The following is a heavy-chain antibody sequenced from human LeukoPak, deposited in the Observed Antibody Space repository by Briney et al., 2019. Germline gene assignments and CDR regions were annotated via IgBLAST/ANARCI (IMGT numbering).Heavy chain of an antibody. Sequence: GGSLRLSCAASGFTFSDHAMSWVRQAPGKGLEWVSAMDGGAGNTYYADSVRGRFTISRVNSKNTLYLQMNSLRAEDTAVYYCAKERLLSLYHFDYWGQGTLVTVSS. CDR2: MDGGAGNT. CDR1: GFTFSDHA. V-gene: IGHV3-23*01. D-gene: IGHD3-22*01. CDR3: AKERLLSLYHFDY. J-gene: IGHJ4*02.